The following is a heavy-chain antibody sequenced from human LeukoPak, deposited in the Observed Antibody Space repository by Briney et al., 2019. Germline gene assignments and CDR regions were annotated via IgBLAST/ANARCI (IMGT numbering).Heavy chain of an antibody. V-gene: IGHV1-18*01. CDR2: INPYNGNT. D-gene: IGHD6-25*01. J-gene: IGHJ5*02. CDR1: GYIFTSNG. Sequence: GASVKVSCKASGYIFTSNGINWVRQAPGQGLEWMGWINPYNGNTDHAQKLQGRVTMTTDTSTTTAYMELRSLRSDDTAVYYCARERQTNWFDPWGQGTLVTVSS. CDR3: ARERQTNWFDP.